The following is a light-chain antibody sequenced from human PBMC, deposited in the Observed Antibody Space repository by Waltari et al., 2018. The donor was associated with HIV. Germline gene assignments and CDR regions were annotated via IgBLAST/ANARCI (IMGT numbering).Light chain of an antibody. CDR3: AAWDDSLRGLV. V-gene: IGLV1-47*01. CDR1: SSNIGSNY. Sequence: QSVLTQPPPASGTPGQRVTIPCNGSSSNIGSNYVIWYQQLPGTAPKLVIYRNNQRPSGVPDRFSGSKSGTSASLAISGLRSEDEADYYCAAWDDSLRGLVFGGGTKLTVL. CDR2: RNN. J-gene: IGLJ3*02.